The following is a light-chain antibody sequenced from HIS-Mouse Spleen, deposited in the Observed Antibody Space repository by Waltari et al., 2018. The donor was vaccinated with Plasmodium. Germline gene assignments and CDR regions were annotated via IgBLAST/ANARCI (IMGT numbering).Light chain of an antibody. CDR2: YYSDSDK. J-gene: IGLJ3*02. V-gene: IGLV5-37*01. CDR1: SDINVGSYT. CDR3: MIWPSNASGV. Sequence: QPVLTQPPPSSASPGESARLTSTLPSDINVGSYTINWYHQQPGSPPRYLLYYYSDSDKGQGSGVPSRFSGSKDASANTGILLISGLQSEDEADYYCMIWPSNASGVFGGGTKLTVL.